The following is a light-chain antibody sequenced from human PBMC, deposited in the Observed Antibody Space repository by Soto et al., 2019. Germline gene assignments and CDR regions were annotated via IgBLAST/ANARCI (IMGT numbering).Light chain of an antibody. CDR3: QQYGSSPPFA. CDR2: GAS. CDR1: KSVSLS. V-gene: IGKV3-20*01. J-gene: IGKJ4*01. Sequence: EIVLTQSPATLSVSLGDSATLSCRASKSVSLSLAWFQMRPGQPPRLLIYGASTRATDIPARFSGSGSGTDFTLTISRLEPEDFALYYCQQYGSSPPFAFGGGTKIEIK.